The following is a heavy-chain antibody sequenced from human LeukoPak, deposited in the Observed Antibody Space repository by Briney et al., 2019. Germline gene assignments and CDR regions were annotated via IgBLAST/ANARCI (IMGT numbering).Heavy chain of an antibody. CDR1: GFTFSSYW. CDR2: INSDGSST. V-gene: IGHV3-74*01. D-gene: IGHD5-18*01. J-gene: IGHJ4*02. Sequence: QSGGSLRLSCAASGFTFSSYWMHWVRQAPGKGLVWVSRINSDGSSTSYADSVKGRFTISRDNAKNSLYLQMNSLRAEDTAVYYCARDPGYSYGHWAYYFDYWGQGTLVTVSS. CDR3: ARDPGYSYGHWAYYFDY.